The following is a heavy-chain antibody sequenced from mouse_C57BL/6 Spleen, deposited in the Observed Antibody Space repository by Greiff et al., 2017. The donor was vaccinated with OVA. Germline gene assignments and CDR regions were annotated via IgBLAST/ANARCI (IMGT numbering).Heavy chain of an antibody. Sequence: QVQLQQPGAELVKPGASVKLSCKASGYTFTSYWMQWVKQRPGQGLEWIGEIDPSDSYTNYNQKFKGKATLTVDTSSSTAYMQLSSLTSEDSAVYYCARYWDPYFDYWGQGTTLTVSS. CDR3: ARYWDPYFDY. CDR1: GYTFTSYW. CDR2: IDPSDSYT. V-gene: IGHV1-50*01. D-gene: IGHD4-1*01. J-gene: IGHJ2*01.